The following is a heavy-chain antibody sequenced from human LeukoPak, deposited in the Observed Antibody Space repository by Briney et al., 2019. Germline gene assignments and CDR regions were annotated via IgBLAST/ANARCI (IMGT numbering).Heavy chain of an antibody. V-gene: IGHV3-30-3*01. CDR3: ARNPAAWFGELSSWFDP. J-gene: IGHJ5*02. CDR1: GFTFSSYA. Sequence: SGRSLRLSCAASGFTFSSYAMHWVRQAPGKGLECVAVISYDGSSKYYADSVKGRFTISRDNSENTLYLQMSSLKTDDSAVYYCARNPAAWFGELSSWFDPWGQGTLVTVSS. CDR2: ISYDGSSK. D-gene: IGHD3-10*01.